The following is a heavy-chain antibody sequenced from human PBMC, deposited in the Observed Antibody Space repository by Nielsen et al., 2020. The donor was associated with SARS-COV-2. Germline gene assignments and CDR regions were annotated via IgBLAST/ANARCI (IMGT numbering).Heavy chain of an antibody. CDR2: IKQDGSEK. CDR3: TRPFHTAVGLQPYY. Sequence: GESLKISCAASGFTFSSYWMSWVRQAPGKGLEWVANIKQDGSEKYYVDSVKGRFTISRDNAKNSLYLQMNSLRAEDTAVYYCTRPFHTAVGLQPYYWGQGTLVTVSS. J-gene: IGHJ4*02. CDR1: GFTFSSYW. V-gene: IGHV3-7*01. D-gene: IGHD5-18*01.